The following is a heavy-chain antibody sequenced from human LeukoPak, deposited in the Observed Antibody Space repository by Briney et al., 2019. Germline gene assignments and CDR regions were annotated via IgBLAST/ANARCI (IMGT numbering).Heavy chain of an antibody. D-gene: IGHD2-2*01. Sequence: SQTLSLTCAISGDSASSNSVTWNWIRQSPSRGLEWLGRTYYRSTWYNDYAVSVRGRITVNPDTSKNQFSLHLNSVTPEDTAVYYCARRLTQYDCFDPWGQGILVTVSS. V-gene: IGHV6-1*01. CDR1: GDSASSNSVT. J-gene: IGHJ5*02. CDR3: ARRLTQYDCFDP. CDR2: TYYRSTWYN.